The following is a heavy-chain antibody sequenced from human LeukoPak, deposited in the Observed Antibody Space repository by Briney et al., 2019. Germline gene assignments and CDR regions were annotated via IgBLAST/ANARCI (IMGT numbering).Heavy chain of an antibody. CDR3: ARISTVTIFGVVIIHDFDY. CDR2: IKQDGSEK. V-gene: IGHV3-7*01. Sequence: GGSLRLSCAASGFTFSSYWMSWVRQAPGKGLEWVANIKQDGSEKYYVDSVKGRFTIPRDNAKNSLYLQMNSLRAEDTAVYYCARISTVTIFGVVIIHDFDYWGQGTLVTVSS. CDR1: GFTFSSYW. D-gene: IGHD3-3*01. J-gene: IGHJ4*02.